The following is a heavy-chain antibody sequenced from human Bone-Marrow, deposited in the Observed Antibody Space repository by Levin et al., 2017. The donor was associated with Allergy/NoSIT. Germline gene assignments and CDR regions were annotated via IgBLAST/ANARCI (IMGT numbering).Heavy chain of an antibody. D-gene: IGHD5/OR15-5a*01. CDR1: GFTFSHFG. CDR2: ISYNGKST. CDR3: AKSLEEGSTPFDS. Sequence: SCAASGFTFSHFGMHWVRQAPGKGLEWLAVISYNGKSTYYGDSVKGRFTISRDNAKKTLFLQMTSLRPEDTAIYYCAKSLEEGSTPFDSWGQGTLVTVSS. J-gene: IGHJ4*02. V-gene: IGHV3-30*18.